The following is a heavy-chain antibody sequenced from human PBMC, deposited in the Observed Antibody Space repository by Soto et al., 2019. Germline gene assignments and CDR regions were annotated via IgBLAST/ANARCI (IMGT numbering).Heavy chain of an antibody. D-gene: IGHD3-10*01. CDR3: QAEDGIRGVRSVSAFLLNRSSDL. J-gene: IGHJ2*01. Sequence: SKGLEWIGYIYYSGSTYYNPSLKSRVTISVYTSKNQFSLKLSSVTAADTAVFFFQAEDGIRGVRSVSAFLLNRSSDL. CDR2: IYYSGST. V-gene: IGHV4-31*02.